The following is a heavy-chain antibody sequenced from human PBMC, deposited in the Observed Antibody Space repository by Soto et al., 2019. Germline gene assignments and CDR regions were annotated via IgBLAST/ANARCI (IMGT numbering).Heavy chain of an antibody. CDR1: GGSISSGGYY. D-gene: IGHD4-4*01. CDR3: ARVLHGKYSNPFWFDP. J-gene: IGHJ5*02. V-gene: IGHV4-31*01. Sequence: PSETLSLTCTVSGGSISSGGYYWSWIRQHPGKGLEWIGYIYYSGSTYYNPSLKSQVTISVDTSKNQISLKLSSVTAADTAVYFCARVLHGKYSNPFWFDPWGQGTLVTVSS. CDR2: IYYSGST.